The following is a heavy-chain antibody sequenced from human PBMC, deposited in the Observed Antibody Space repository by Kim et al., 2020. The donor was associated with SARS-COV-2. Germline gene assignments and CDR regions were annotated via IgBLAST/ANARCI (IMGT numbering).Heavy chain of an antibody. CDR3: AKSVPLYGSGSYYFDY. V-gene: IGHV3-33*06. Sequence: GGSLRLSCAASGFTFSSYGMHWVRQAPGKGLEGVAVIWYDGSNKYYADSVKGRFTISRDNSKNTLYLQMNSLRAEDTAVYYCAKSVPLYGSGSYYFDYWGQGTLVPVSS. CDR1: GFTFSSYG. CDR2: IWYDGSNK. J-gene: IGHJ4*02. D-gene: IGHD3-10*01.